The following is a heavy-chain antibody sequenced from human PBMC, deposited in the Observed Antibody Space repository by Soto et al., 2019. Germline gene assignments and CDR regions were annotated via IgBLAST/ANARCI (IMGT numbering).Heavy chain of an antibody. J-gene: IGHJ4*01. V-gene: IGHV5-51*01. Sequence: EESRTIYRHVAGYRFTVYWIVWVLQTHGKGLEWMGIMNDGDSDSRYSPSFQGQVTFSADKSISTAYLQWSSVKASDTSMYYCARIDGGATYPSYFAYWGQGTLVTCSS. D-gene: IGHD3-10*01. CDR3: ARIDGGATYPSYFAY. CDR1: GYRFTVYW. CDR2: MNDGDSDS.